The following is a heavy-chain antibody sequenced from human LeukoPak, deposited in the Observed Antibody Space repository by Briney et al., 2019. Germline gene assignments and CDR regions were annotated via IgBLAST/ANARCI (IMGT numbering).Heavy chain of an antibody. CDR2: IRTSSSTHL. J-gene: IGHJ4*02. D-gene: IGHD1-26*01. Sequence: KPGGSLRLSCAASGFTFSSYSMNWVRQAPGKGLEWVSSIRTSSSTHLYSADSVNGRFTISRDDAKNTLHLQINRLTADAPAVYYCARGPSGGNFYVCDFWGQGTLVTVSS. CDR1: GFTFSSYS. CDR3: ARGPSGGNFYVCDF. V-gene: IGHV3-21*01.